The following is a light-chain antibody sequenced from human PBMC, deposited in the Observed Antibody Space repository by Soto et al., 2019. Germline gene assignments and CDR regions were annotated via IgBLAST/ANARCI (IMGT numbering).Light chain of an antibody. V-gene: IGKV1-39*01. J-gene: IGKJ4*01. Sequence: DIQINPSPSSLSASVGDRVTITSRASQSISRYLNWYQQKLGKAPKLLIYAASSLQSGVPSRSSGSGSGTDFTLTISSLQSEDFATYYCQQSYSTLFTFGGGTKVDIK. CDR2: AAS. CDR1: QSISRY. CDR3: QQSYSTLFT.